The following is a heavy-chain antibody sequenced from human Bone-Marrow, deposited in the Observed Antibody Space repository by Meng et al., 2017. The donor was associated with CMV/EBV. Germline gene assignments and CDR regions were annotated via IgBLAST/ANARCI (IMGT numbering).Heavy chain of an antibody. CDR1: GGSISSSNW. Sequence: CAVSGGSISSSNWWSWVRQPPGKGLEWIGEIYHSGSTNYNPSLKSRVTISVDKSKNQFSLKLSSVTAADTAVYYCARDLGRGLNWFDPWGQGTLVTVSS. D-gene: IGHD3-16*01. CDR2: IYHSGST. J-gene: IGHJ5*02. CDR3: ARDLGRGLNWFDP. V-gene: IGHV4-4*02.